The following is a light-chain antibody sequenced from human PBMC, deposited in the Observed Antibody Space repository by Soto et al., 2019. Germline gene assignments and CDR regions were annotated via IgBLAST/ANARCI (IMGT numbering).Light chain of an antibody. CDR1: QSVRRY. CDR2: DAS. J-gene: IGKJ5*01. V-gene: IGKV3-11*01. Sequence: EIVLTQSPATLSLSPGERATLSCRASQSVRRYLACYQQKPGQAPRLLIYDASTRATGIPARFSGSGSETDFTLTITSLEPEDFAVYYCQQRNNWPPITFGQGTRLEIK. CDR3: QQRNNWPPIT.